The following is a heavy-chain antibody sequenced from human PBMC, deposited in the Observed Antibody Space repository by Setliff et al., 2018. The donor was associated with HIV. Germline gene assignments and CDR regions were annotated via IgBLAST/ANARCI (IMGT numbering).Heavy chain of an antibody. Sequence: SETLSLTCTVSGDSITNDDYYWGWIRQPPGKGLEWIAIIHYNGRTYYDPSLKSRVTIFVDTSKTQFYLKLRSVPASDTAVYYCARYTSKVDWFDPWGQGTLVTVSS. D-gene: IGHD2-2*02. CDR3: ARYTSKVDWFDP. CDR1: GDSITNDDYY. J-gene: IGHJ5*02. CDR2: IHYNGRT. V-gene: IGHV4-39*01.